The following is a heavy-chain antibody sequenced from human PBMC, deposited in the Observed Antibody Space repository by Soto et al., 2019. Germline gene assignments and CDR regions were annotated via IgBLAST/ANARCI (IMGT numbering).Heavy chain of an antibody. CDR2: ISNSGDTI. Sequence: EVQLLESGGGLVQPGGSLRLSWVASGFTLRYYTIRWVRQAPGKGLEWVSGISNSGDTIYYADSVAGRFSISSDNFKNTPSLQMNRLVADDTAVYYCADLVPAPTHYDYYGTDVWGQGPRVTVSS. CDR1: GFTLRYYT. D-gene: IGHD2-2*01. CDR3: ADLVPAPTHYDYYGTDV. V-gene: IGHV3-23*01. J-gene: IGHJ6*02.